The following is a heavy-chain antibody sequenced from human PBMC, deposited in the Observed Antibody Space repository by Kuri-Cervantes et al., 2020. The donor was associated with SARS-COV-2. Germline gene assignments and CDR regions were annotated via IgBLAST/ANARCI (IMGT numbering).Heavy chain of an antibody. CDR3: AGGKYYDYWSGYYGPIDY. D-gene: IGHD3-3*01. CDR1: GFTFSSYS. CDR2: ISSRSSTI. V-gene: IGHV3-48*01. J-gene: IGHJ4*02. Sequence: LSLTCAASGFTFSSYSMNWVRQAPGKGLEWVSYISSRSSTIYYADSVKGQFTISRDNAKNSLYLQMNSLRAEDTAVYYCAGGKYYDYWSGYYGPIDYWGQGTLVTVSS.